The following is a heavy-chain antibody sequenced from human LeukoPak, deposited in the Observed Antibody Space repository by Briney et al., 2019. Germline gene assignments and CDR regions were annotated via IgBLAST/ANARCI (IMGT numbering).Heavy chain of an antibody. CDR2: IYHSGST. CDR1: GYSISSGNF. D-gene: IGHD4-23*01. J-gene: IGHJ4*02. Sequence: PSETLSLTCTVSGYSISSGNFWGWIRQPPGKGLEWIGSIYHSGSTYCNPSLKSRVTILVDTSKNHFSLKLSSVTAADTAVYYCARAPYGGLDYWGQGTLVTVSS. CDR3: ARAPYGGLDY. V-gene: IGHV4-38-2*02.